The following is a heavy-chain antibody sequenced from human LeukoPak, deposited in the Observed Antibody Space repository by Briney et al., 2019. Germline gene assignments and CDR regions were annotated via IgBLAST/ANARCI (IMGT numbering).Heavy chain of an antibody. CDR1: GGTFSSYA. D-gene: IGHD1-14*01. Sequence: GASVKVSCKASGGTFSSYAISWVRQAPGQGLEWMGGIIPIFGTANYAQKFQGRVTIAADESTSTAYMELSSLRSEDTAVYYCARERGEGSGLFDYWGQGTLVTVSS. CDR2: IIPIFGTA. J-gene: IGHJ4*02. V-gene: IGHV1-69*13. CDR3: ARERGEGSGLFDY.